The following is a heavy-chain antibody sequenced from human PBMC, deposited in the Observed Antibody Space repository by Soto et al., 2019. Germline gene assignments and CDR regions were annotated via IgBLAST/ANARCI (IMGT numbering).Heavy chain of an antibody. D-gene: IGHD3-10*01. CDR2: ITGNSARI. J-gene: IGHJ3*01. CDR3: AKNGDFYYDAFDV. Sequence: EVQLLQSGGGVVQPGGSLRLSCAASDSTIRRYAMSWVRQAPGKGLEWVSGITGNSARIYYADSVRGRFTISRDNSKNTLYLQMDTLRAEDTAMYYCAKNGDFYYDAFDVWGQGTVVTVSS. V-gene: IGHV3-23*01. CDR1: DSTIRRYA.